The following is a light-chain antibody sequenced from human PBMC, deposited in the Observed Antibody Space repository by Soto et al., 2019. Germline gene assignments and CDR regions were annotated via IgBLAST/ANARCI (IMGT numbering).Light chain of an antibody. V-gene: IGLV1-40*01. J-gene: IGLJ3*02. CDR1: SSDIGAGYD. CDR2: SNI. Sequence: QSVLTQPTSMSGAPGQRVTISCTGSSSDIGAGYDVHWYQQFPGTAPKLLIYSNINRPSGVRDRFSGSKSGTSASLAITGLQAEDEADYYCQSYDSSLGGSKGVFGGGTQLTVL. CDR3: QSYDSSLGGSKGV.